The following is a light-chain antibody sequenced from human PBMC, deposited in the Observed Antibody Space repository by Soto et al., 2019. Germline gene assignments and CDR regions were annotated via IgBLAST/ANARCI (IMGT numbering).Light chain of an antibody. Sequence: EIVMTQSPATLSVSPGERATLSCRASQSVSSNLAWYQQKPGQAPRLLIFDASTRATGFPARFSGSGSGTEFTLTISSLQSEDFAVYYCQQYNDWPPGTFGQGTKLEIK. CDR2: DAS. CDR1: QSVSSN. J-gene: IGKJ2*01. V-gene: IGKV3-15*01. CDR3: QQYNDWPPGT.